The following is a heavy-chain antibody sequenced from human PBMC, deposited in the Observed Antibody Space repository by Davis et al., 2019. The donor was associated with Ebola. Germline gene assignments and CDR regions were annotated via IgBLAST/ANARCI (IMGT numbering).Heavy chain of an antibody. V-gene: IGHV4-39*07. CDR2: IYYSGST. Sequence: MPSETLSLTCTVSGGSISSYYWGWIRQPPGKGLEWIGSIYYSGSTYYNPSLKSRVTISVDTSKNQFSLKLSSVTAADTAVYYCAREEVAVAGRGAFDIWGQGTMVTVSS. D-gene: IGHD6-19*01. J-gene: IGHJ3*02. CDR1: GGSISSYY. CDR3: AREEVAVAGRGAFDI.